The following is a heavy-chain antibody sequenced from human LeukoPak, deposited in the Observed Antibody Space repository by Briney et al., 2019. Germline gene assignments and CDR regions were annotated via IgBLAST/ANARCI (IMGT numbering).Heavy chain of an antibody. CDR2: IKSKTDGETT. D-gene: IGHD1-26*01. Sequence: GGSLRLSCAASGFTFSNAWMSWVRQAPGKGLEWVGRIKSKTDGETTDYAASVKGRFIISRDDSKNTLYLQMSSLKTEDTAVYSCTTDIRWELPGSVTWGQGTLVTVSS. CDR1: GFTFSNAW. J-gene: IGHJ5*02. CDR3: TTDIRWELPGSVT. V-gene: IGHV3-15*01.